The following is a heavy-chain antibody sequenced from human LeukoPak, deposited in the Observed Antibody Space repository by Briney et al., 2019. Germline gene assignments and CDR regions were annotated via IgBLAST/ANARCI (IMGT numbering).Heavy chain of an antibody. J-gene: IGHJ4*02. Sequence: GGTLRLSCAASGFTFSSYGMSWVRQAPGKGLEWVSSISSSSSYIYYADSVKGRFTISRDNAKNSLYLQMNSLRAEDTAVYYCSRGYSGGFDYWGQGTLVTVSS. CDR2: ISSSSSYI. V-gene: IGHV3-21*01. D-gene: IGHD2-15*01. CDR3: SRGYSGGFDY. CDR1: GFTFSSYG.